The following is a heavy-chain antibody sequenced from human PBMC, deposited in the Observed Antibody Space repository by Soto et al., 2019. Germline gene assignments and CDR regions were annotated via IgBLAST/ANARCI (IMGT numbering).Heavy chain of an antibody. J-gene: IGHJ4*02. CDR1: GYTFNGYA. CDR3: ARAVAVPADFDY. CDR2: INAVNGNT. Sequence: QVQLVQSGAEEKKPGASVKVSCKASGYTFNGYAMHWVRQAPGQRLEWMGWINAVNGNTKYSQKFQGRVTITRDTSASTASMELSSLRSEDTAVYYCARAVAVPADFDYWGQGTLVTVSS. V-gene: IGHV1-3*05. D-gene: IGHD6-19*01.